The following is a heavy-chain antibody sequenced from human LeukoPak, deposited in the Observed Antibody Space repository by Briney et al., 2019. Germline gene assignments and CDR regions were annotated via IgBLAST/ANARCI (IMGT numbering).Heavy chain of an antibody. CDR2: IYTSGST. CDR1: GGSFASKY. Sequence: SETLSLTCSVSGGSFASKYWSWIRQPPGKGLEWIGYIYTSGSTNFNPSLRSRVAMSIDTSKNQFSLKVYSVTAADTAVYYCANYICNVHYYMDVWGKGTTVIVSS. J-gene: IGHJ6*03. CDR3: ANYICNVHYYMDV. D-gene: IGHD4-11*01. V-gene: IGHV4-4*09.